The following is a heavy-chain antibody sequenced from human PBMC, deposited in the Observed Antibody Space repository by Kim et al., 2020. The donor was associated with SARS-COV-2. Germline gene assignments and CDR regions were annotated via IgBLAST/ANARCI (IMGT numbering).Heavy chain of an antibody. J-gene: IGHJ5*02. V-gene: IGHV4-39*01. CDR3: AQNHVLRYFDWLDGNWFDP. CDR1: GGSISSSSYY. Sequence: SETLSLTCTVSGGSISSSSYYWGWIRQPPGKGLEWIGSIYYSGSTYYNPSLKSRVTISVDTSKNQFSLKLSSVTAADTAVYYCAQNHVLRYFDWLDGNWFDPWGQGTLVTVSS. CDR2: IYYSGST. D-gene: IGHD3-9*01.